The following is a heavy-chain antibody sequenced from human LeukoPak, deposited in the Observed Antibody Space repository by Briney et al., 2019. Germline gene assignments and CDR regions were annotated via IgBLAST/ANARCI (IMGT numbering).Heavy chain of an antibody. V-gene: IGHV3-21*01. CDR3: ARESDCSCTSCRYYYYYYGMDV. Sequence: PGGSLRLSCAASGFTFSSYSMNWVRQAPGKGLEWVSSISSSSSYIYYADSVKGRFTISRDNAKNSLYLQMNSLRAEDTAVYYCARESDCSCTSCRYYYYYYGMDVWGQGTTVTVSS. J-gene: IGHJ6*02. CDR2: ISSSSSYI. CDR1: GFTFSSYS. D-gene: IGHD2-2*01.